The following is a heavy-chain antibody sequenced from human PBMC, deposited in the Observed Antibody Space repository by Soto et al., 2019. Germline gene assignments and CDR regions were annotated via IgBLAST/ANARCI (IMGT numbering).Heavy chain of an antibody. J-gene: IGHJ6*02. Sequence: QVQLVQSGAEVKKPGSSVKVSCKASGGTFSSYAISWVRQAPGQGLEWMGGIIPIFGTANYAQKFQGRVTITAAESTSXXYXEXXSLRSEDTAVYYCARAWTHCSGGSCYSRYYYGMDVWGQGTTVTVSS. CDR2: IIPIFGTA. CDR3: ARAWTHCSGGSCYSRYYYGMDV. V-gene: IGHV1-69*12. CDR1: GGTFSSYA. D-gene: IGHD2-15*01.